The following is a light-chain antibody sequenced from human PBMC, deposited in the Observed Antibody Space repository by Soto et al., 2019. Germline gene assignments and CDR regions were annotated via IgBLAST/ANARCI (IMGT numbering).Light chain of an antibody. V-gene: IGLV2-14*01. Sequence: QSALTQPASVSGSPGQSITISCTGTISDIGGYNYVSWYQQNPGKAPKLMIYDVSNRPSGVSNRFSGSKSGNTASLTISGLQAEDEADYYSSSYTSSSTLGVFGTGTKLTVL. J-gene: IGLJ1*01. CDR2: DVS. CDR1: ISDIGGYNY. CDR3: SSYTSSSTLGV.